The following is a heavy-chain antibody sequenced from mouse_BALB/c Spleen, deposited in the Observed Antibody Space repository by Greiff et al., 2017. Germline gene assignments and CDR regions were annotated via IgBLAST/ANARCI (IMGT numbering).Heavy chain of an antibody. D-gene: IGHD1-1*02. V-gene: IGHV3-6*02. J-gene: IGHJ4*01. CDR1: GYSITSGYY. CDR2: ISYDGSN. Sequence: EVKLQESGPGLVKPSQSLSLTCSVTGYSITSGYYWNWIRQFPGNKLEWMGYISYDGSNNYNPSLKNRISITRDTSKNQFFLKLNSVTTEDTATYYCAREDLWSYAMDYWGQGTSVTVSS. CDR3: AREDLWSYAMDY.